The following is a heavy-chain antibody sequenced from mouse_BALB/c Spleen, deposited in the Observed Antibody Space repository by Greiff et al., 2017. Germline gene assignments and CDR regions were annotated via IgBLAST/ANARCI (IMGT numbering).Heavy chain of an antibody. Sequence: QVQLQQSGAELVRPGTSVKVSCKASGYAFTNYLIERVKQRPGQGLEWIGVINPGSGGTNYNEKFKGKATLTADKSSSTAYMQLSSLTSDDSAVYFCARRGTTVAYFDYWGQGTTLTVSS. CDR1: GYAFTNYL. D-gene: IGHD1-1*01. J-gene: IGHJ2*01. CDR3: ARRGTTVAYFDY. V-gene: IGHV1-54*01. CDR2: INPGSGGT.